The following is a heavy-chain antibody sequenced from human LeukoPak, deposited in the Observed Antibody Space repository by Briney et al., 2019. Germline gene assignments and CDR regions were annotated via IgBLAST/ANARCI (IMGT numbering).Heavy chain of an antibody. Sequence: PSETLSLTCTVSGGSISSSNYYWGWIRQPPGKGLEWIGSIYYSGSTYYNPSLKSQVTISVDTSKNQFSLKLSSVTAADTAVYYCARRYYDSSGYYYSPFDYWGQGTLVTVSS. V-gene: IGHV4-39*01. CDR3: ARRYYDSSGYYYSPFDY. CDR1: GGSISSSNYY. D-gene: IGHD3-22*01. CDR2: IYYSGST. J-gene: IGHJ4*02.